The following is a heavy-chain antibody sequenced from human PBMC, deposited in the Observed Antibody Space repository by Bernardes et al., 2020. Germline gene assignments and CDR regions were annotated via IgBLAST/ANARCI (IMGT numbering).Heavy chain of an antibody. CDR3: ARDPHRYGPLLEWAFDI. J-gene: IGHJ3*02. CDR1: GFTFSSYG. Sequence: GGSLRLSCAASGFTFSSYGMHWVRQAPGKGLEWVAVIWYDGSNKYYADSVKGRFTISRDNSKNTLYLQMNSLRAEDTAVYYCARDPHRYGPLLEWAFDIWGQGTMVTVSS. CDR2: IWYDGSNK. D-gene: IGHD3-3*01. V-gene: IGHV3-33*01.